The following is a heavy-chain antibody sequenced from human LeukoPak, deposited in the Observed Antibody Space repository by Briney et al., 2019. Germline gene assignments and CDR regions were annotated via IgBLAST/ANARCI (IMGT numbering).Heavy chain of an antibody. Sequence: PGGSLRLSCAASGFTFSNYFMHWVRQAPGRGLVWVSRINPDGTNTMYAGSVKGRFTISRDSAKNILYLQMNSLRDDDTAVYYCARRVDATRWFDPWGQGTLVTVSS. CDR3: ARRVDATRWFDP. V-gene: IGHV3-74*03. D-gene: IGHD2-15*01. J-gene: IGHJ5*02. CDR1: GFTFSNYF. CDR2: INPDGTNT.